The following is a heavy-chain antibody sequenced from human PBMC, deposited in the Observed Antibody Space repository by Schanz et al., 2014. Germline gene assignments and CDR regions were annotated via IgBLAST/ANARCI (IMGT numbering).Heavy chain of an antibody. CDR3: ARPFLGYFGDLAY. D-gene: IGHD4-17*01. CDR2: LSGDGGTT. J-gene: IGHJ4*02. Sequence: EVQLLESGGGLVQPGESLRLSCAASGFSFSSYTMSWVRQAPGKGLQWVSSLSGDGGTTHYADSVKGRFTISRDNYKNTLELPMNSLSGQDPAVYFRARPFLGYFGDLAYRGQGTLLTVSS. CDR1: GFSFSSYT. V-gene: IGHV3-23*01.